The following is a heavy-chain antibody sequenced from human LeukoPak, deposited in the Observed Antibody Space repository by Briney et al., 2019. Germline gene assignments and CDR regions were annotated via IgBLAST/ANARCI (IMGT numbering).Heavy chain of an antibody. CDR1: GFTFSDYY. D-gene: IGHD1-14*01. CDR3: ARAALDSRNYYYGLDV. V-gene: IGHV3-11*01. J-gene: IGHJ6*02. CDR2: IKRSSGPT. Sequence: GGSLRLSCAASGFTFSDYYMSWIRQAPGKGLEWVSYIKRSSGPTYYVDSVKGRFTISRDNAKNSLYLQMRSLRAEDTAVYYCARAALDSRNYYYGLDVWGQGTTVTVSS.